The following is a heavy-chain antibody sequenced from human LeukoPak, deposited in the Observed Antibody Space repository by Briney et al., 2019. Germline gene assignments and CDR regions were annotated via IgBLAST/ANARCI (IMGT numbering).Heavy chain of an antibody. J-gene: IGHJ1*01. D-gene: IGHD3-22*01. CDR3: AKDIKSYYDSSGYYFAEYFQH. CDR1: GFTFDDYA. Sequence: PGGSLRLSCAASGFTFDDYAMHWVRQAPGKGLDWVSLISGDGGSTYYADSVKGRFTISRDNSKNSLYLQMNSLRTEDTALYYCAKDIKSYYDSSGYYFAEYFQHWGQGTLVTVSS. CDR2: ISGDGGST. V-gene: IGHV3-43*02.